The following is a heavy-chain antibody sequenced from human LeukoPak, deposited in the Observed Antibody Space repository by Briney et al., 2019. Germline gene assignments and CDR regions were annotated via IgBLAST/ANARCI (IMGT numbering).Heavy chain of an antibody. D-gene: IGHD2-21*02. V-gene: IGHV4-34*01. J-gene: IGHJ6*02. CDR1: GGSFSGYY. CDR2: INHSRST. CDR3: AGVGDPHSDYYGMDV. Sequence: SETLSLTCAVYGGSFSGYYWSWIRQPPGKGLEWIGEINHSRSTNYNPSLKSRVTISVDTSKNQFSLKLSSVTAADTAVYYCAGVGDPHSDYYGMDVWGQGTTVTVSS.